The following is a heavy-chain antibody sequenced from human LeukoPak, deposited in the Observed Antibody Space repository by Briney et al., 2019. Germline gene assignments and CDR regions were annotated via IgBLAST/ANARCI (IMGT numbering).Heavy chain of an antibody. CDR3: ARELNDYYDSSQEDY. Sequence: GASVKVSCKASGYTFTASYMHWVRQAPGQGPEWMGWINPNSGGTRSAQKFQGRVTMTRDTSITTAYMELSRLTSDDTAVYYCARELNDYYDSSQEDYWGQGTLVTVSS. CDR2: INPNSGGT. CDR1: GYTFTASY. J-gene: IGHJ4*02. V-gene: IGHV1-2*02. D-gene: IGHD3-22*01.